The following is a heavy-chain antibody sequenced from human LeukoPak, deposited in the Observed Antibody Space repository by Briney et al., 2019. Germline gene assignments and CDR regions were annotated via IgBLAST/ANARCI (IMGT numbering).Heavy chain of an antibody. CDR3: ARGRRGYSYGYGMDV. Sequence: ASVKVSCKASGYTFTGYYMHWVRQATGQGLEWMGWMNPNSGNTGYAQKFQGRVTMTRNTSISTAYMELSSLRSEDTAVYYCARGRRGYSYGYGMDVWGQGTTVTVSS. CDR1: GYTFTGYY. D-gene: IGHD5-18*01. V-gene: IGHV1-8*02. J-gene: IGHJ6*02. CDR2: MNPNSGNT.